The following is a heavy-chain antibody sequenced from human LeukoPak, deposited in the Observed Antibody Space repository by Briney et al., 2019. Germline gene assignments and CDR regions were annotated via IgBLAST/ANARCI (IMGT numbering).Heavy chain of an antibody. D-gene: IGHD3-9*01. J-gene: IGHJ4*02. V-gene: IGHV3-23*01. CDR2: VGGVSGNT. CDR1: GFTFTNYA. Sequence: TGGSLRLSCAASGFTFTNYAMTWVRQSPGKGLDWVSPVGGVSGNTYYADSVKGRFTISRDQSKNTLYLEMSGLSPEDTAVYYCARTLRYFDWLFIFDYWGQGSLVTVSS. CDR3: ARTLRYFDWLFIFDY.